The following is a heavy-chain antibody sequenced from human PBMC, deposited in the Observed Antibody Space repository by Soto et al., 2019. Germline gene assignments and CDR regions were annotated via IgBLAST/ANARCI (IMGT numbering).Heavy chain of an antibody. J-gene: IGHJ4*02. CDR3: ARGTTGWYGYDY. D-gene: IGHD6-19*01. CDR2: INSDATTT. CDR1: GFTFRSSW. V-gene: IGHV3-74*01. Sequence: EVQLVESGGGLVQPGGSLRLSCVASGFTFRSSWMHWVRQAPGKGLVWVSRINSDATTTNYAEYAKGRFTIARDNAENTLYLQMDSLTAEDTAVSFCARGTTGWYGYDYCGQGTLRTVSS.